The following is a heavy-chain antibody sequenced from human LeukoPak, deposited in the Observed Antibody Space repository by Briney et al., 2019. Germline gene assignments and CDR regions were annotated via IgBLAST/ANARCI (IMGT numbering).Heavy chain of an antibody. V-gene: IGHV3-30*02. CDR1: GFTFSSYG. CDR3: AKGGDSNWGADWFDP. J-gene: IGHJ5*02. D-gene: IGHD7-27*01. CDR2: IRYDGSNK. Sequence: GGSLRLSCAASGFTFSSYGMHWVRQAPGKGLEWVAFIRYDGSNKYYADSVKGRFTISRDNSKNTLYLQMNSLRAEDTAVYYCAKGGDSNWGADWFDPWGQGTLVTVSS.